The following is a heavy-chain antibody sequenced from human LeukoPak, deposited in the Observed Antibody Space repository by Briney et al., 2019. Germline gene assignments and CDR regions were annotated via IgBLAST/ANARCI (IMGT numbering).Heavy chain of an antibody. CDR2: IDWDDDK. Sequence: SGPTLVKPTQTLTLTCTFSGFSLSTSGMCVSWIRQPPGKALEWLARIDWDDDKHYSTSLKTRLTISKDTSKNQVVLTMTNMDPVDTATYYCARIGSAAGTAKYYFDYWGQGTLVTVSS. CDR1: GFSLSTSGMC. J-gene: IGHJ4*02. CDR3: ARIGSAAGTAKYYFDY. D-gene: IGHD6-13*01. V-gene: IGHV2-70*11.